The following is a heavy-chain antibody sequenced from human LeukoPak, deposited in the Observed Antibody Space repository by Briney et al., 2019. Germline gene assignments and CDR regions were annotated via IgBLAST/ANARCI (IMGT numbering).Heavy chain of an antibody. CDR2: IMQDGSEK. J-gene: IGHJ4*01. D-gene: IGHD6-13*01. CDR3: ARDGTSAGLYFDL. V-gene: IGHV3-7*01. CDR1: GFTLTDYW. Sequence: GGSLRLSCEVSGFTLTDYWMNWVRQAPGKGPEWVASIMQDGSEKIYVDAVRGRFTISRDNTKNSLSLELNGLRAEDTAVYYCARDGTSAGLYFDLWGQGTLVTVSS.